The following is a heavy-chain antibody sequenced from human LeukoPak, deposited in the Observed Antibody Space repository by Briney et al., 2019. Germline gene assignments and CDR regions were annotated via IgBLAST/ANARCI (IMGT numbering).Heavy chain of an antibody. CDR3: ASLNPKKYYFDY. CDR1: GFTFSSYS. CDR2: ISSSSSTI. V-gene: IGHV3-48*01. Sequence: QSGGSLRLSCAASGFTFSSYSMNWVRQAPGKGLEWVSYISSSSSTIYYADSVKGRFTISRDNSTNMLYLQMNSLRADDTAVYYCASLNPKKYYFDYWGQGTLVTVSS. J-gene: IGHJ4*02.